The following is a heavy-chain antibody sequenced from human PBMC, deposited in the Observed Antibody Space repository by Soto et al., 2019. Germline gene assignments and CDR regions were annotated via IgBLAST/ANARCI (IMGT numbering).Heavy chain of an antibody. V-gene: IGHV3-33*01. CDR1: GFTFSTYG. CDR3: ARDLGAFNYGSAYFDY. J-gene: IGHJ4*02. D-gene: IGHD3-10*01. Sequence: GGSLRLSCAPSGFTFSTYGMHWVRQAPGKGLEWVAVIWYDGSNQYYADSVKGRFTISRDNSKNMLYLQMNSLRAEDTAVYYCARDLGAFNYGSAYFDYWGQGTPVTVS. CDR2: IWYDGSNQ.